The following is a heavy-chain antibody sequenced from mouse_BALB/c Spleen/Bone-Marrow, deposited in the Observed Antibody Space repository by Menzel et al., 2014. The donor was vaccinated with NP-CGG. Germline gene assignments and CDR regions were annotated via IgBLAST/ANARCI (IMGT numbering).Heavy chain of an antibody. CDR3: ARRDYWYFDV. CDR2: INPSTGYT. V-gene: IGHV1-7*01. Sequence: QVQLKKSGAELAKPGASVKMSYKASGYTFTSYWMHWVKQRPGQGLEWIGYINPSTGYTDYNQKFKDKATLTADKSSSTAYMHLSSLTSEDSAVYYCARRDYWYFDVWGAGTTVTVSS. J-gene: IGHJ1*01. CDR1: GYTFTSYW.